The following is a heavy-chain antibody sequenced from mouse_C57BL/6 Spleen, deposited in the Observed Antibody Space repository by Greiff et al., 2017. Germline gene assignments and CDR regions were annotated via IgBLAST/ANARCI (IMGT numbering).Heavy chain of an antibody. D-gene: IGHD1-1*01. J-gene: IGHJ1*03. CDR3: AYYYGSSYNHWYFDV. V-gene: IGHV1-82*01. Sequence: QVQLQQSGPELVKPGASVKISCKASGYAFSSSWMNWVKQRPGKGLEWIGRIYPGDGDTNYNGKFKGKATLTADKSSSTAYMQLSSLTSEDSAVYFCAYYYGSSYNHWYFDVWGTGTTVTVSS. CDR1: GYAFSSSW. CDR2: IYPGDGDT.